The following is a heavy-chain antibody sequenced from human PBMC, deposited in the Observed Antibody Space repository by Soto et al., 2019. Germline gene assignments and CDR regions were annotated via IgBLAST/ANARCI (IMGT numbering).Heavy chain of an antibody. CDR3: ARSIAAAGYYFDY. CDR1: GFTFSSYA. Sequence: GGSLRLSCAASGFTFSSYAMHWVRQAPGKGLEWVAVISYDGSNKYYADSVKGRFTISRDNSKNTLYLQMNSLRAEDTAVYYCARSIAAAGYYFDYWGQGTLVTVSS. V-gene: IGHV3-30-3*01. J-gene: IGHJ4*02. CDR2: ISYDGSNK. D-gene: IGHD6-13*01.